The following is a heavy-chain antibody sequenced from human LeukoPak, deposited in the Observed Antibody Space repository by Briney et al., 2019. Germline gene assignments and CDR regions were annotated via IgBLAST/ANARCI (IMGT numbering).Heavy chain of an antibody. V-gene: IGHV3-21*01. CDR1: GFTFSSYS. J-gene: IGHJ5*02. CDR2: ISSSSSYI. Sequence: GGSLRLSCAASGFTFSSYSMNWVRQAPGKGLEWVSSISSSSSYIYYADSVKGRFTISRDNAKNSLYLQMNSPRAEDTAVYYCARAVGATPFTWGQGTLVTVSS. D-gene: IGHD1-26*01. CDR3: ARAVGATPFT.